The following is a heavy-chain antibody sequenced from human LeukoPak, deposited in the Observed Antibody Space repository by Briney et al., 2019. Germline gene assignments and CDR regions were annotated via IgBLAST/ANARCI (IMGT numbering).Heavy chain of an antibody. Sequence: ASVKVSCKASGYTFSIYDINWVRQATGQGLEWLGWMNPNSGDTGYAQKFQGRITMTRNTSISTVYMELSSLRSEDTAVYYCARVGVTTDNWFDPWGQGTLVTVSS. J-gene: IGHJ5*02. D-gene: IGHD2-21*02. CDR2: MNPNSGDT. V-gene: IGHV1-8*01. CDR1: GYTFSIYD. CDR3: ARVGVTTDNWFDP.